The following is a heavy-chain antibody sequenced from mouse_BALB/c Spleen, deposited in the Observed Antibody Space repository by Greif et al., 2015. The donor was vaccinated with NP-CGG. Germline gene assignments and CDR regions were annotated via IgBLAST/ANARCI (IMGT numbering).Heavy chain of an antibody. V-gene: IGHV5-6*01. CDR1: GFTFSSYG. J-gene: IGHJ4*01. CDR3: ARHVDYDVGYAMDY. D-gene: IGHD2-4*01. Sequence: EVQGVESGGDLVKPGGSLKLSCAASGFTFSSYGMSWVRQTPDKRLEWVATISSGGSYTYYPDSVKGRFTISRDNAKNTLYLQMSSLKSEDTAMYYCARHVDYDVGYAMDYWGQGTSVTVSS. CDR2: ISSGGSYT.